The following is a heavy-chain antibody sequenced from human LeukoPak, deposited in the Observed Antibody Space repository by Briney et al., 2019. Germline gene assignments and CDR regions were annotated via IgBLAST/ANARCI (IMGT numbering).Heavy chain of an antibody. J-gene: IGHJ5*02. CDR3: AREMIVGATGGWFDP. Sequence: ASVKVSCKASGYTFTSYDISWVRQAPGQGLEWMGWISAYNGNTNYAQKLQGRVTMTTDTSTSTAYMELRSLRSDDTAVYYCAREMIVGATGGWFDPWGQGTLVTVSS. V-gene: IGHV1-18*01. CDR2: ISAYNGNT. CDR1: GYTFTSYD. D-gene: IGHD1-26*01.